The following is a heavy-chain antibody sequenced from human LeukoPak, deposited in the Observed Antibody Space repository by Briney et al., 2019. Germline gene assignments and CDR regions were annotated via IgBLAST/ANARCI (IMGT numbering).Heavy chain of an antibody. V-gene: IGHV3-74*01. CDR1: GFTLSLAW. CDR2: IKYDGSYT. CDR3: VRDGDAYNFDF. J-gene: IGHJ4*02. Sequence: GGSLRLPCATSGFTLSLAWMHWVRQAPGKGLEWVSRIKYDGSYTNYADSVKGRFTISRDNARNTLSLHMISLRAEDTAVYFCVRDGDAYNFDFWGQGVLVTVSS. D-gene: IGHD5-24*01.